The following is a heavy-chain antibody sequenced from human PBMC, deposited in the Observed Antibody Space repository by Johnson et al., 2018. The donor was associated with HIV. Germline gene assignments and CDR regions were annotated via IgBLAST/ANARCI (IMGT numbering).Heavy chain of an antibody. V-gene: IGHV3-30-3*01. J-gene: IGHJ3*02. Sequence: QVQLVESGGGVVQPGRSLRLSCAASGFAFSSFAVHWVRQAPGKGLEWVAVISYDGSNEYFADSVKGRFTISRDNSNNTLYLQMNSLRTEDTVVYHCARGRMHFLEGGAFDIWGQGTMVTVSS. CDR2: ISYDGSNE. CDR1: GFAFSSFA. D-gene: IGHD3-3*01. CDR3: ARGRMHFLEGGAFDI.